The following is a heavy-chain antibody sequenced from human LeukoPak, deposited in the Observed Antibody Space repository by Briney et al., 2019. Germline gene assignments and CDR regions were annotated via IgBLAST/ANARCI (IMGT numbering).Heavy chain of an antibody. Sequence: PSETLSLTCTVSGGSISSGSYYWSWIRQPAGKGLEWIGRIYTSGSTNYNPSLKSRVTISVDTSKNQFSLKLSSVTAADTAVYYCAKDPPMVRAYWGQGTLVTVSS. D-gene: IGHD3-10*01. CDR2: IYTSGST. CDR3: AKDPPMVRAY. V-gene: IGHV4-61*02. CDR1: GGSISSGSYY. J-gene: IGHJ4*02.